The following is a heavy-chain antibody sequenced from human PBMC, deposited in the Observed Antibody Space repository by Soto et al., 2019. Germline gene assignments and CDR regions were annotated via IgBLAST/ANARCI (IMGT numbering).Heavy chain of an antibody. J-gene: IGHJ3*02. V-gene: IGHV1-46*03. Sequence: QVQLVQSGAEVKKPGASVKVSCKASGYTFTSSYMHWVRQAPGQGLEWMAIINPNGGNTDYAQKFQGRVTMTRDTSTSTVFMELSSLRSEDTAVYYCARAGLYGSRAFDIWGQGTMVTVSS. CDR3: ARAGLYGSRAFDI. CDR1: GYTFTSSY. CDR2: INPNGGNT. D-gene: IGHD3-10*01.